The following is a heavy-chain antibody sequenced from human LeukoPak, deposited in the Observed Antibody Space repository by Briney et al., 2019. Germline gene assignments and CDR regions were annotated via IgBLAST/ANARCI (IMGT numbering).Heavy chain of an antibody. J-gene: IGHJ4*02. V-gene: IGHV3-23*01. D-gene: IGHD4-17*01. Sequence: GGSLRLSCAASGFTFSSYGMSWVRQAPGKGLEWASAISGSGGSTYYADSVKGRFTISRDNSKNMLFLQMNSLRADDTAVYYCAKRSGTTVYYFDYWGQGTLVTVSS. CDR1: GFTFSSYG. CDR3: AKRSGTTVYYFDY. CDR2: ISGSGGST.